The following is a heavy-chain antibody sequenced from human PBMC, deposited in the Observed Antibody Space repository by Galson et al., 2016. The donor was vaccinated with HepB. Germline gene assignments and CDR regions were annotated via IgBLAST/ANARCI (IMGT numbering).Heavy chain of an antibody. Sequence: SLRLSCAASGFTVSSNYMNWVRQAPGKGLEWVSVIYSGGSTYYADSVKGRFTISRDNSKNTVYLQMNSLRAEDTAVYYCARDEDTFDIWGQGTMVIVSS. V-gene: IGHV3-53*01. CDR1: GFTVSSNY. J-gene: IGHJ3*02. CDR2: IYSGGST. CDR3: ARDEDTFDI.